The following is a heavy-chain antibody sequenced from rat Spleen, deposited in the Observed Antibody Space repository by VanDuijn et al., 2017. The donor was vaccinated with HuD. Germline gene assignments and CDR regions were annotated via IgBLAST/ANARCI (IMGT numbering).Heavy chain of an antibody. CDR1: GFTFSDYN. Sequence: EVQLVESGGGLVQPGRSLKLSCAASGFTFSDYNMAWVRQAPTKGLEWVAYISYDGGTTYYRDPVKGRFTISRDNAKSTLYLKMDSLRSEDTATYYCTTDGLLRVYLPPFFDYWGQGVMVTVSS. J-gene: IGHJ2*01. V-gene: IGHV5-20*01. CDR2: ISYDGGTT. D-gene: IGHD1-9*01. CDR3: TTDGLLRVYLPPFFDY.